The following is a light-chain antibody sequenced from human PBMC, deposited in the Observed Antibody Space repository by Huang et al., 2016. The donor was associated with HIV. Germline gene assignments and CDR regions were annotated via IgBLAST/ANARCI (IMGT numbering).Light chain of an antibody. CDR1: QSFSSS. J-gene: IGKJ2*01. V-gene: IGKV1-39*01. CDR2: AAS. Sequence: DIQMTQSPSSLSASVGDRVTISCRSSQSFSSSLNWYQQRPGKAPKLLIYAASSLQSGVPSRFSGSGSGTDFSLTINSLQPEDFATYYCQQSESTPYTFAQGTRLGIK. CDR3: QQSESTPYT.